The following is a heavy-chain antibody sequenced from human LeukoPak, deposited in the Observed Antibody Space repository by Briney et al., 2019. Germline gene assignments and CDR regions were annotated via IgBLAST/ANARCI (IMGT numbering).Heavy chain of an antibody. CDR1: GFTFSSSN. V-gene: IGHV3-48*02. D-gene: IGHD1-26*01. CDR3: ARGGGRSYSDAFDI. J-gene: IGHJ3*02. CDR2: ISGTSTAI. Sequence: GGSLRLSCAASGFTFSSSNMHWVRQAPGKGLEWVSFISGTSTAIIYADSVKGLFTISRDIGRKSLYLQMNSLSDEDTAVYYCARGGGRSYSDAFDIWGQGTVVTVSS.